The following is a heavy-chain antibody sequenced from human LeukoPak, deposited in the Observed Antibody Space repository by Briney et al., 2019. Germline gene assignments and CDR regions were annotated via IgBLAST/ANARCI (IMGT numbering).Heavy chain of an antibody. CDR3: TRDSYYDILTGYYYYYGMDV. CDR1: GFTFGDYA. J-gene: IGHJ6*02. Sequence: GGSLRLSCTASGFTFGDYAMSWVRQAPGKGLERVGFIRSKAYGGTTEYAASVKGRFTISRDDSKSIAYLQMNSLKTEDTAVYYCTRDSYYDILTGYYYYYGMDVWGQGTTVTVSS. V-gene: IGHV3-49*04. D-gene: IGHD3-9*01. CDR2: IRSKAYGGTT.